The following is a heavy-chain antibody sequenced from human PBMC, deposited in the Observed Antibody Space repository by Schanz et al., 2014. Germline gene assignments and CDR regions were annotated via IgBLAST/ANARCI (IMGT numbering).Heavy chain of an antibody. J-gene: IGHJ5*02. CDR2: ITGASDHI. CDR1: GFSLDIFA. Sequence: EVQLAESGGGLVQPGGSLRLSCATSGFSLDIFAVSWVRQAPGKGLEWVSGITGASDHIDYAESVKGRFTISRDNSKNTLYLQMSSLRAEDTAVYYCAKAADWPVTRFDPWGQGTLVTVSS. D-gene: IGHD3-9*01. V-gene: IGHV3-23*04. CDR3: AKAADWPVTRFDP.